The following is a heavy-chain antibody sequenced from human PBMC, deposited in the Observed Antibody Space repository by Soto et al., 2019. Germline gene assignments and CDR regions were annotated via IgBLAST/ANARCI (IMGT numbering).Heavy chain of an antibody. Sequence: TSETLSLTCAVYGGSFSGYYWSWIRQPPGKGLEWIGEINHSGSTNYNPSLKSRVTISVDTSKNQFSLKLSSVTAADTAVYYCARCGVATIRIRYYYYGMDVWGQGTTVTVYS. D-gene: IGHD5-12*01. CDR3: ARCGVATIRIRYYYYGMDV. V-gene: IGHV4-34*01. CDR2: INHSGST. CDR1: GGSFSGYY. J-gene: IGHJ6*02.